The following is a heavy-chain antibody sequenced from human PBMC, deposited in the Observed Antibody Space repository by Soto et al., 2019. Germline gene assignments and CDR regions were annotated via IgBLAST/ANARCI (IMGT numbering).Heavy chain of an antibody. CDR2: IYYSGST. CDR1: GGSISSSSYY. J-gene: IGHJ6*02. Sequence: PSQTLSLTCTVSGGSISSSSYYWGWLRHPPGKGLEWLGSIYYSGSTYYNPSLKSRVTISVDTSKNQFSLKLSSVTAADTAVEYSARHPGGVYYGSGSYYNCYYYGMHVWGQGSTVT. CDR3: ARHPGGVYYGSGSYYNCYYYGMHV. V-gene: IGHV4-39*01. D-gene: IGHD3-10*01.